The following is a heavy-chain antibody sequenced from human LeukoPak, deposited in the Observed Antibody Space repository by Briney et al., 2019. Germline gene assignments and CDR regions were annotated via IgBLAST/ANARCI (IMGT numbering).Heavy chain of an antibody. CDR1: GGSISNGIYY. CDR2: VQYPGST. Sequence: PSETLSLTCTVSGGSISNGIYYWTWIRQLPGKGLEWIVNVQYPGSTNYNPSLKSRVTMSLDTSKNQFSLSLNSVTAADTAIFYCATEKSGGIGWFDPWGQGTLVTVSS. J-gene: IGHJ5*02. V-gene: IGHV4-31*03. CDR3: ATEKSGGIGWFDP. D-gene: IGHD3-10*01.